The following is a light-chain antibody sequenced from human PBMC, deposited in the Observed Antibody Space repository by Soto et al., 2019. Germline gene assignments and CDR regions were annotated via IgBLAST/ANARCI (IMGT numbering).Light chain of an antibody. CDR3: SSFAGSSTLV. CDR1: SSDVGGYNY. Sequence: QSALTQPPSASGSPGQSVTISCTGTSSDVGGYNYVSWYQQHPGKAPKLMIYEVSKRPSGVPDRFSGSKSGNTASLTLSGLQAEEEADYYCSSFAGSSTLVFGGGTKVTVL. V-gene: IGLV2-8*01. J-gene: IGLJ2*01. CDR2: EVS.